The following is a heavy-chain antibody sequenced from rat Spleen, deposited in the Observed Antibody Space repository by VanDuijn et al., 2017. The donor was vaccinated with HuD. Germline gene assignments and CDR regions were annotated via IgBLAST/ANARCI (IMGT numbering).Heavy chain of an antibody. J-gene: IGHJ3*01. CDR2: ITNTGSST. CDR3: TRVEQDWFAY. CDR1: GFTFNNYW. Sequence: EVQLVESGGGLVQPGRSLKLSCVASGFTFNNYWMTWIRQAPGKGLEWVASITNTGSSTYYPDSVKGRFTISRDDAKNTLYLQMNSLRSEDTATYYCTRVEQDWFAYWGQGTLVTVSS. V-gene: IGHV5-31*01. D-gene: IGHD1-2*01.